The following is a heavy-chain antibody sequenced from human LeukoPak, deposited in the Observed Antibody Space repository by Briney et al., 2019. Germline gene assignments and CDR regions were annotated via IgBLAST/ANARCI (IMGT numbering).Heavy chain of an antibody. CDR2: ISSSSSYT. CDR3: ARDRITMIGPADAFDI. Sequence: GGSLRLSCAASGFTFSSYSMNWVRQAPGKGLEWVSSISSSSSYTYYADSVKGRFTISRDNAKNSLYLQMNSLRAEDTAVYYCARDRITMIGPADAFDIWGQGTMVTVSS. J-gene: IGHJ3*02. V-gene: IGHV3-21*01. CDR1: GFTFSSYS. D-gene: IGHD3-22*01.